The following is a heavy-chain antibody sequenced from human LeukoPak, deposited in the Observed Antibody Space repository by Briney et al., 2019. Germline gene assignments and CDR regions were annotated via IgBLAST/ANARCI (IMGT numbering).Heavy chain of an antibody. CDR2: ISGSGGST. CDR1: GFTFSSYA. D-gene: IGHD1-14*01. J-gene: IGHJ4*02. V-gene: IGHV3-23*01. CDR3: AKETIHYNSHYFDY. Sequence: GGSLRLSCAASGFTFSSYAMSWVRQAPGKGLEWVSAISGSGGSTNFADSVKGRFTISRDNAKNTLYLQMNSLRAEDMAVYYCAKETIHYNSHYFDYWGQGTQVTVSS.